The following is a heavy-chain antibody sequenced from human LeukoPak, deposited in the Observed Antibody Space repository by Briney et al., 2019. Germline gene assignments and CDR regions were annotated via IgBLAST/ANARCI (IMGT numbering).Heavy chain of an antibody. V-gene: IGHV4-61*02. Sequence: PSQTLSLTCTVSGGSISSGSYYWSWIRQPAGKGLEWIGRIYTSGSTNYNPSLKSRVTISVDTSKNQFSLKLSSVTAADTAVYYCARGVKGLGYWGQGTLVTVSS. CDR3: ARGVKGLGY. CDR2: IYTSGST. CDR1: GGSISSGSYY. J-gene: IGHJ4*02.